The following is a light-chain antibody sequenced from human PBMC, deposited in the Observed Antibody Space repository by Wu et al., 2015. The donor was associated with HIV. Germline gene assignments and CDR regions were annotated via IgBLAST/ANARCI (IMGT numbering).Light chain of an antibody. CDR1: HIINSN. CDR2: DTS. J-gene: IGKJ4*01. V-gene: IGKV3-15*01. CDR3: QQYNYWPLT. Sequence: EIVLTQSPVTLSLSPGERVTLSCRASHIINSNLAWWQQKPGQTPRLLIYDTSTRATGIPARFSGSGSGAEFTLTISSMQSEDLAVYYCQQYNYWPLTFGGGTKVEIK.